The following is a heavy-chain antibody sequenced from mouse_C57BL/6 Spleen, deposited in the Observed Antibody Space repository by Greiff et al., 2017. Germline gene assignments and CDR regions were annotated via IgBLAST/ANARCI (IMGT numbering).Heavy chain of an antibody. D-gene: IGHD2-4*01. CDR1: GYTFTSYW. V-gene: IGHV1-69*01. CDR3: ARGDYDERYFDY. J-gene: IGHJ2*01. CDR2: IDPSDSYT. Sequence: QVQLKQPGAELVMPGASVKLSCKASGYTFTSYWMHWVKQRPGQGLEWIGEIDPSDSYTNYNQKFKGKSTLTVDKSSSTAYMQLSSLTSEDSAVYYCARGDYDERYFDYWGQGTTLTVSS.